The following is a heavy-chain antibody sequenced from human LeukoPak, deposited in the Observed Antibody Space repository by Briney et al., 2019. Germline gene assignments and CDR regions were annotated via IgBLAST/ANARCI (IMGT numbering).Heavy chain of an antibody. J-gene: IGHJ4*02. V-gene: IGHV3-23*01. CDR1: GFTFSNYA. Sequence: GGSLRLSCAASGFTFSNYAMSWVRQAPGKGLEWVASISPSGGAYYADSVKGRFTISRDSSKTTLYLQMNSLRAEDTAVYYCANVRAGHYFDYWGQGTLVTVSS. CDR2: ISPSGGA. CDR3: ANVRAGHYFDY. D-gene: IGHD6-19*01.